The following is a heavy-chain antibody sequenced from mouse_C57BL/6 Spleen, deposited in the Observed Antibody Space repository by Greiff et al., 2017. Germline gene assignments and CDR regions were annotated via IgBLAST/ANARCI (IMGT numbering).Heavy chain of an antibody. D-gene: IGHD1-1*01. J-gene: IGHJ2*01. V-gene: IGHV1-76*01. CDR1: GYTFTDYY. CDR2: IYPGSGNT. Sequence: VKLQQSGAELVRPGASVKLSCKASGYTFTDYYINWVKQRPGQGLEWIARIYPGSGNTYYNEKFKGKATLTAEKSSSTAYMQLSSLTSEDSAVYFCARGKDYGNYFDYWGQGTTLTVSS. CDR3: ARGKDYGNYFDY.